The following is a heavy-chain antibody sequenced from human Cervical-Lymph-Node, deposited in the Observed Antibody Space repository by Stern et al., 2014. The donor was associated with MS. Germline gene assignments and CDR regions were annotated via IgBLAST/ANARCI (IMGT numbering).Heavy chain of an antibody. D-gene: IGHD1-26*01. Sequence: VQLVESGPGLVKPSQTLSLTCTVSGGSISSSGYYWSWIRQPADKGLEWIGRIHDSGSTYYNPSLKSRVTKSMDPAQNQFSLQLPSVTAADTAVYYCATTRWDLFTWNWFDPWGQGTLVTVSS. CDR3: ATTRWDLFTWNWFDP. CDR1: GGSISSSGYY. CDR2: IHDSGST. V-gene: IGHV4-61*02. J-gene: IGHJ5*02.